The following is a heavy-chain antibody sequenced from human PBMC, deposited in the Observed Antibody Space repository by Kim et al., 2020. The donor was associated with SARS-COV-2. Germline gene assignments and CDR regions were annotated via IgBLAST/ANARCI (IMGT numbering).Heavy chain of an antibody. Sequence: GGSLRLSCAASGFTFSSYGMHWVRQAPGKGLEWVAVIWYDGSNKYYADSVKGRFTISRDNSKNTLYLQMNSLRAEDTAVYYCAKDFSGSYLAYYFDYWGQGTLGTVSS. CDR2: IWYDGSNK. J-gene: IGHJ4*02. V-gene: IGHV3-33*06. D-gene: IGHD3-10*01. CDR3: AKDFSGSYLAYYFDY. CDR1: GFTFSSYG.